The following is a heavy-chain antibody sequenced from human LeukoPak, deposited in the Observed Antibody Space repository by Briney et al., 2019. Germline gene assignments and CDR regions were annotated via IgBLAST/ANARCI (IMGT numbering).Heavy chain of an antibody. CDR2: IYHSGST. V-gene: IGHV4-4*02. D-gene: IGHD3-10*01. J-gene: IGHJ4*02. Sequence: SETLSLTCAVSGGSISSSSWWSWVRQPPGKGLEWIGEIYHSGSTNYNPSLKSRVTISVDKSKNQFSLKLSSVTAADTAVYYCARDSYYGSGSNYWGQGTLVTVSS. CDR1: GGSISSSSW. CDR3: ARDSYYGSGSNY.